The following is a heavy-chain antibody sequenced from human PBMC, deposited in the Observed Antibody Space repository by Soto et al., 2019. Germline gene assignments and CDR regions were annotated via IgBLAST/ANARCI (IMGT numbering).Heavy chain of an antibody. Sequence: GGSLRLSCAASGFTFSSCWMSWLRQAPGKGLEWVANIKQDGSEKYYVDSVKGRFTISRDNAKNSLYLQMNSLRAEDTAVYYCARVGTFYYDSSAYRPFDYWGHGTLVTVSS. J-gene: IGHJ4*01. CDR1: GFTFSSCW. CDR2: IKQDGSEK. V-gene: IGHV3-7*01. D-gene: IGHD3-22*01. CDR3: ARVGTFYYDSSAYRPFDY.